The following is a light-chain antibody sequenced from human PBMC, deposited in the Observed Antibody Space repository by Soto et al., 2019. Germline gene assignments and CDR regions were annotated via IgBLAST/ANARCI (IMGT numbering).Light chain of an antibody. CDR1: RGISTD. Sequence: IQLTQSPSSLSASVGDRVTVTCRASRGISTDLAWYQQKPGKAPRLLIYAASTLQSGVPSRFRGSGSGTDFTLTISSLQPEDFATYYCQQVNFYPTFGQGTKLEIK. J-gene: IGKJ2*01. CDR2: AAS. CDR3: QQVNFYPT. V-gene: IGKV1-9*01.